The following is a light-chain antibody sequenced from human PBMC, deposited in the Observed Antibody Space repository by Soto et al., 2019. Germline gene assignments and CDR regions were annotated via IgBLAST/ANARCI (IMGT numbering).Light chain of an antibody. Sequence: QSVLTQPPSVSGAPGQRVTISCTGSSSNIGAGYDVHWYQQLPGAAPKLLIFANANRPSGVPDRFSGSKSGTSASLAITGLQAEDESDYYCQSYDCILSGWGVFGGGTKLTVL. CDR2: ANA. V-gene: IGLV1-40*01. J-gene: IGLJ3*02. CDR1: SSNIGAGYD. CDR3: QSYDCILSGWGV.